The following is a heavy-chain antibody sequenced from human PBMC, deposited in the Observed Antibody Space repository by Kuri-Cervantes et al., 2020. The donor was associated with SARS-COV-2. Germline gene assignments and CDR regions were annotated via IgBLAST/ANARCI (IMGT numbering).Heavy chain of an antibody. V-gene: IGHV3-74*01. J-gene: IGHJ4*02. D-gene: IGHD1-26*01. CDR2: MNGDGSSI. Sequence: GESLKISCAASGFTFSRDTMYWVRQAPGKGLVWVSRMNGDGSSITYADSVKGRFTISRDNAKNTLYLQMNSLRVEDTAVYFCARAPSGSPTDYWGQGTLVTVSS. CDR3: ARAPSGSPTDY. CDR1: GFTFSRDT.